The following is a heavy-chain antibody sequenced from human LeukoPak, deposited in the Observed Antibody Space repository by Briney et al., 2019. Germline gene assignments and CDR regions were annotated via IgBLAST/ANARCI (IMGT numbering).Heavy chain of an antibody. CDR3: AKGAGDYATPAGY. Sequence: PGGSLRLSCVASGFTFSSYAMTWVRQAPGKGLEWVSTMSGSGPTTYYADSVKGRFTISRDNSKNTLYLQMNSLRAEDTAVYYCAKGAGDYATPAGYWGQGTLVTVSS. J-gene: IGHJ4*02. D-gene: IGHD4-17*01. CDR2: MSGSGPTT. CDR1: GFTFSSYA. V-gene: IGHV3-23*01.